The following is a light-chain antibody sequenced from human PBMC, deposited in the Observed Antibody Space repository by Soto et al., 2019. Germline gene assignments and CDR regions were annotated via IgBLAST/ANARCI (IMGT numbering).Light chain of an antibody. J-gene: IGKJ4*01. CDR2: SAS. V-gene: IGKV3-15*01. Sequence: EIVMTQSPATLSVSPGEGATLSCKASQSVSNNFAWYQQRPGQAPRLLMYSASTRATGIPGRFSGSGSGTEFTLTISSLQSEDFAVYYCQQYYSWPLTFGGGTKVEIK. CDR1: QSVSNN. CDR3: QQYYSWPLT.